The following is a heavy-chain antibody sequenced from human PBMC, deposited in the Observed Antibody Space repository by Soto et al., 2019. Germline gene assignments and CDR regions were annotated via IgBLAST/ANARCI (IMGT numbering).Heavy chain of an antibody. J-gene: IGHJ4*02. V-gene: IGHV4-4*02. D-gene: IGHD3-22*01. CDR1: GGSISSSNW. CDR3: AREMDYYDSSGYFDY. CDR2: IYHSGST. Sequence: SETLSLTCAVSGGSISSSNWWSWVRQPPGQGLEWIGEIYHSGSTNYTPSLKSRVTISVDKSKNQFSLKLSSVTAADTAVYYCAREMDYYDSSGYFDYWGQGTLVTVSS.